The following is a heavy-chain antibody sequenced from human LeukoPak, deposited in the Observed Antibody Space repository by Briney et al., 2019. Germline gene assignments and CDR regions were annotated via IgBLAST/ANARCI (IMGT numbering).Heavy chain of an antibody. CDR3: ARGGVSSSPSYWYFDP. D-gene: IGHD6-6*01. Sequence: PSQTLSLTCTVSGGSISSGSYYWSWIRQPAGKGLEWIGRIYTSGSTNYNPSLKSRVTISVDTSKNQFSLKLSSVTAADTAVYYCARGGVSSSPSYWYFDPWGRGTLVTVSS. J-gene: IGHJ2*01. V-gene: IGHV4-61*02. CDR2: IYTSGST. CDR1: GGSISSGSYY.